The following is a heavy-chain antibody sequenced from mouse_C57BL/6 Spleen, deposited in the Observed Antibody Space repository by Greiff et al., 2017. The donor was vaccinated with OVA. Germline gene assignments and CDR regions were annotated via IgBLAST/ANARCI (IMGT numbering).Heavy chain of an antibody. V-gene: IGHV1-82*01. D-gene: IGHD1-3*01. J-gene: IGHJ3*01. CDR3: AREDSGRPWFAY. CDR2: IYPGDGDT. Sequence: QVQLQQSGPELVKPGASVKISCKASGYAFSSSWMNWVKQRPGKGLEWIGRIYPGDGDTNYNGKFKGKATLTADKSSSTAYMQLSSLTSEDSAVYFCAREDSGRPWFAYWGQGTLVTVSA. CDR1: GYAFSSSW.